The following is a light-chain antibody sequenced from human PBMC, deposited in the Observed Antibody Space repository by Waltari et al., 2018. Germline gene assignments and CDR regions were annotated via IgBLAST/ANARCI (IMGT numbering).Light chain of an antibody. J-gene: IGKJ1*01. CDR3: MQALESPRT. CDR1: QSLLHSNGYTY. CDR2: LGS. V-gene: IGKV2-28*01. Sequence: DIVMTQSPLSLPVSHGEPASISCRSSQSLLHSNGYTYLEWYLQKPGQSPQVLIYLGSSRASGVPDRFSGSGSGTDYTLKISRVEADDVGFYYCMQALESPRTFGQGTKVEIK.